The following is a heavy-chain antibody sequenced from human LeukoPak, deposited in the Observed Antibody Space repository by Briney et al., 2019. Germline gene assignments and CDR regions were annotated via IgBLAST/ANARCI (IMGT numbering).Heavy chain of an antibody. D-gene: IGHD3-9*01. J-gene: IGHJ5*02. CDR3: ARAERNDYDILTGYYNNWFDP. CDR1: GYTFTSYG. CDR2: ISAYNGNT. V-gene: IGHV1-18*01. Sequence: GASVKVSCKASGYTFTSYGISWVRQAPGQGLEWMGWISAYNGNTNYARKLQGRVTMTTDTSTSTAYMELRSLRSDDTAVYYCARAERNDYDILTGYYNNWFDPWGQGTLVTVSS.